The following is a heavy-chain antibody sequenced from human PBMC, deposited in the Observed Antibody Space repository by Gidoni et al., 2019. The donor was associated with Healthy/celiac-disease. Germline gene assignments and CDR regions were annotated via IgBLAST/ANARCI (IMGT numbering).Heavy chain of an antibody. D-gene: IGHD6-19*01. V-gene: IGHV4-61*01. Sequence: QVQLQESGPGLVKPSETLSLTCTVSGGSVSSGSSYWSWIRPPPGKGLEWIGYIYYSGSTNYNPSLKSRVTISVDTSKNQFSLKLSSVTAADTAVYYCARDRTGDSSGWLLNYYYYGMDVWGQGTTVTVSS. J-gene: IGHJ6*02. CDR1: GGSVSSGSSY. CDR2: IYYSGST. CDR3: ARDRTGDSSGWLLNYYYYGMDV.